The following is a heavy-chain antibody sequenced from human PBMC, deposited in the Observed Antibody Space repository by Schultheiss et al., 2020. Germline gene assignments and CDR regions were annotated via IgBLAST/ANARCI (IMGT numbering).Heavy chain of an antibody. CDR1: GGTFSSYT. CDR3: ARHESCSSTSCHFTARGWFDP. CDR2: INAGNGNT. J-gene: IGHJ5*02. D-gene: IGHD2-2*01. Sequence: ASVKVSCKASGGTFSSYTMHWVRQAPGQRLEWMGWINAGNGNTNYAQKLQGRVTMTRDTSTSTVYMELSSLRSEDTAVYYCARHESCSSTSCHFTARGWFDPWGQGVLVTVAS. V-gene: IGHV1-3*01.